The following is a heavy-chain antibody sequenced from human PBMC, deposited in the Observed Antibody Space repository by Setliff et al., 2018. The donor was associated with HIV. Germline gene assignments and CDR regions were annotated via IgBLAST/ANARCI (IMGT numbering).Heavy chain of an antibody. Sequence: ASVKVSCKASGYTFTNYAMHWVRQAPGQRLEWMGWINAGNGHTKYSQKFQGRVTITRDTSASTAYMELSSLRSEDTAVYYCARAAISTIFGVVKNPHNYYMDVWGKGTTVTV. J-gene: IGHJ6*03. V-gene: IGHV1-3*01. CDR3: ARAAISTIFGVVKNPHNYYMDV. D-gene: IGHD3-3*01. CDR2: INAGNGHT. CDR1: GYTFTNYA.